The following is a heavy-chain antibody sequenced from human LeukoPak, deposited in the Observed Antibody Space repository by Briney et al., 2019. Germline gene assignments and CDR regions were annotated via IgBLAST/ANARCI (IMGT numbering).Heavy chain of an antibody. CDR3: ARGGLRIAAAV. Sequence: PGGSLRLSCAASGFTFSSYWMTWVRQAPGKGLEWVANIKQDGSEKYYVDSVKGRSTISRDNAKNSLYLQMNSLRAEDTAVYYCARGGLRIAAAVWGQGTLVTVSS. V-gene: IGHV3-7*01. CDR2: IKQDGSEK. D-gene: IGHD6-13*01. CDR1: GFTFSSYW. J-gene: IGHJ4*02.